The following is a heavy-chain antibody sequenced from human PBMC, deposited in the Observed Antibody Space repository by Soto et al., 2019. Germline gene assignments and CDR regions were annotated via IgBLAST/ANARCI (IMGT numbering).Heavy chain of an antibody. CDR1: GFTFSSYG. CDR2: ISYDGSNK. CDR3: AKDEGYCSGGSCYSVEPRYYFDY. V-gene: IGHV3-30*18. Sequence: QVQLVESGGGVVQPGRSLRLSCAASGFTFSSYGMHWVRQAPGKGLEWVAVISYDGSNKYYADSVKGRFTISRDNSKNTLYLQMNSLRAEDTAVYYCAKDEGYCSGGSCYSVEPRYYFDYWGQGTLVTVSS. J-gene: IGHJ4*02. D-gene: IGHD2-15*01.